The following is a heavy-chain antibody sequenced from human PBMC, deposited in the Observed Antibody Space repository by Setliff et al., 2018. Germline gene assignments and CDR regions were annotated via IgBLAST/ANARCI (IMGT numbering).Heavy chain of an antibody. D-gene: IGHD1-26*01. CDR3: ARSPSSGAYWNPRPFYSDY. V-gene: IGHV4-34*01. Sequence: SETLSLTCAVYGESFSGYFWSWICQTPEKGLEWIGEINHTGSTNYNPSLKSRVTISLDTSKNHFSLKLDSVTAADTALYYCARSPSSGAYWNPRPFYSDYWARGTLVTVSS. J-gene: IGHJ4*02. CDR2: INHTGST. CDR1: GESFSGYF.